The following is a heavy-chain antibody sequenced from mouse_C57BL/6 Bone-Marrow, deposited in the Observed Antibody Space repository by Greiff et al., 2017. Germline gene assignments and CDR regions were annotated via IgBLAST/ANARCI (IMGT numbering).Heavy chain of an antibody. CDR1: GYTFTSYW. Sequence: VQLQQPGAELVRPGTSVKLSCKASGYTFTSYWMHWVKQRPGQGLEWIGVIDPSDSYTNYNQKFNGKATLTVDTSSSTAYMQLSSLTSEDSAVYYCARHYYDYDDFDYWGQGTTLTVSS. J-gene: IGHJ2*01. CDR3: ARHYYDYDDFDY. D-gene: IGHD2-4*01. CDR2: IDPSDSYT. V-gene: IGHV1-59*01.